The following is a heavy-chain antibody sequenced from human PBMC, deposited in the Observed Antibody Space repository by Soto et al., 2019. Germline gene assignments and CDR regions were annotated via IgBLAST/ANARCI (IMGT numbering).Heavy chain of an antibody. J-gene: IGHJ4*02. CDR3: TTDRLLWFGELLLPIY. Sequence: GGSLRLSCAASGFTFSNAWMSWVRQAPGKGLEWVGRIKSKTDGGTTDYAAPVKGRFTISRDDSKNTLYLQMNSLKTEDTAVYYCTTDRLLWFGELLLPIYWGQGTLVTSPQ. D-gene: IGHD3-10*01. V-gene: IGHV3-15*01. CDR2: IKSKTDGGTT. CDR1: GFTFSNAW.